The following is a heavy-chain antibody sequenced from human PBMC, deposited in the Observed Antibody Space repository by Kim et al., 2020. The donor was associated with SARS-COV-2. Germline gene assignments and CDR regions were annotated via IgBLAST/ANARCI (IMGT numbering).Heavy chain of an antibody. Sequence: GGSLRLSCAASGFSFTTNAMGWVRHAAEKGLEWVALISRSGDRTDYADSVKGRFTISRDISSNTLYLQMNSLTAEDTALYYCAKGGEMATTSRYFDYWGQGSLVTVSS. CDR1: GFSFTTNA. CDR2: ISRSGDRT. D-gene: IGHD5-12*01. CDR3: AKGGEMATTSRYFDY. J-gene: IGHJ4*02. V-gene: IGHV3-23*01.